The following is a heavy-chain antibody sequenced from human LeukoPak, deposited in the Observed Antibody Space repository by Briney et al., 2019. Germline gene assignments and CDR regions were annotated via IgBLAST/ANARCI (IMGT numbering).Heavy chain of an antibody. D-gene: IGHD5-18*01. Sequence: GGSLRLSCADSGFTFSSCWLSWVRQAPGKGLEWVANINQDGSEKYYVDSVRGRFTISRDNAKKSLYLQMNSLRAEDTAVYYCPKRYSYGCFDYWGQGTLVTVSS. CDR3: PKRYSYGCFDY. CDR1: GFTFSSCW. J-gene: IGHJ4*02. CDR2: INQDGSEK. V-gene: IGHV3-7*03.